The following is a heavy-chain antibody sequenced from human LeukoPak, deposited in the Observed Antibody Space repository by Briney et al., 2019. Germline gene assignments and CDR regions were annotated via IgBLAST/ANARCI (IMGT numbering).Heavy chain of an antibody. Sequence: SETLSLTCTVSGYSISSGYYWGWIRQPPGKGLEWIGSIYHSGSTYYNPSLKSRVTISVDTSKNQFSLKLSSVTAADTAVYYCARLNYYDSSGYYALDAFDIWGQGTMVTVSS. CDR3: ARLNYYDSSGYYALDAFDI. V-gene: IGHV4-38-2*02. CDR1: GYSISSGYY. CDR2: IYHSGST. J-gene: IGHJ3*02. D-gene: IGHD3-22*01.